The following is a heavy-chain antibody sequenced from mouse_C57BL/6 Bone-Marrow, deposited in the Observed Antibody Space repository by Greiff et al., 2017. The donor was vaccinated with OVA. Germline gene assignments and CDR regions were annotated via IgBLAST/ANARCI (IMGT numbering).Heavy chain of an antibody. J-gene: IGHJ3*01. CDR1: GYTFTSYW. D-gene: IGHD2-4*01. CDR3: ARGAIYYDYDAY. Sequence: VQLQQPGAELVKPGASVKLSCKASGYTFTSYWMHWVKQRPGQGLEWIGMIHPNSGSTNYNEKFKSKATLTVDKSSSTAYMQLSSLTSEDSAVYYCARGAIYYDYDAYWGQGTLVTVSA. CDR2: IHPNSGST. V-gene: IGHV1-64*01.